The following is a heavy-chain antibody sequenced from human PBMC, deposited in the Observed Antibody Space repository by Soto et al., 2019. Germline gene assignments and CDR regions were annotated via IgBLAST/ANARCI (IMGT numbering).Heavy chain of an antibody. Sequence: GGSLRLSFAASGFSFSTYSMNWVRQAPGKGLEWVSYISSSSSTIYYTDSVKGRFTISRDNAKNSLYLQMNSLRAEDTAVYHCARGSPRGMASDYWGQGT. J-gene: IGHJ4*02. CDR3: ARGSPRGMASDY. CDR2: ISSSSSTI. D-gene: IGHD3-16*01. CDR1: GFSFSTYS. V-gene: IGHV3-48*01.